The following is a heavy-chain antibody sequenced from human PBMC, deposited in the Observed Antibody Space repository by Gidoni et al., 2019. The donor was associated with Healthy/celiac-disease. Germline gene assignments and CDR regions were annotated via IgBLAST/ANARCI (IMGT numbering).Heavy chain of an antibody. D-gene: IGHD5-12*01. CDR2: IWYDGSNK. V-gene: IGHV3-33*01. CDR1: GFTFSSYG. CDR3: ARGKNIVATISDAFDI. Sequence: QVQLVESGGGVVQPGRSRRLSCAASGFTFSSYGMHWVRQAPGKGLEWVAVIWYDGSNKYYADSVKGRFTISRDNSKNTLYLQMNSLRAEDTAVYYCARGKNIVATISDAFDIWGQGTMVTVSS. J-gene: IGHJ3*02.